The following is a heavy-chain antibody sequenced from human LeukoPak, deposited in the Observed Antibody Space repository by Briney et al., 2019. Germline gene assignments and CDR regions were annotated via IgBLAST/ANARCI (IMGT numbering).Heavy chain of an antibody. V-gene: IGHV4-39*07. Sequence: SETLSLTCTVSGGSISSSSYYWGWIRQPQGKGLEWIGSIYYSGSTYYNPSLKSRVTISVDTSKNQFSLKLSSVTAADTAVYYCARGLEAVAGSSYYYYYYMDVWGKGTTVTISS. D-gene: IGHD6-19*01. J-gene: IGHJ6*03. CDR1: GGSISSSSYY. CDR2: IYYSGST. CDR3: ARGLEAVAGSSYYYYYYMDV.